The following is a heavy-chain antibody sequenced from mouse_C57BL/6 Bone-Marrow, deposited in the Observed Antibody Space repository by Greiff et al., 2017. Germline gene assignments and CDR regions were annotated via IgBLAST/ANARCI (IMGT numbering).Heavy chain of an antibody. V-gene: IGHV1-81*01. D-gene: IGHD2-1*01. CDR3: ARGIYYGNYGGVDY. J-gene: IGHJ4*01. Sequence: QVQLQQSGAELARPGASVKLSCKASGYTFTSYGISWVKQRTGQGLEWIGEIYPRSGNTYYNEKFKGKATLTADKSSSTAYMELRSLTSEDSAVYFCARGIYYGNYGGVDYWGQGTSVTVSS. CDR2: IYPRSGNT. CDR1: GYTFTSYG.